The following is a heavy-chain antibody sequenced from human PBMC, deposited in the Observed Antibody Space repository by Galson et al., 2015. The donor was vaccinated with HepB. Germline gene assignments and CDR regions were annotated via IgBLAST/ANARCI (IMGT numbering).Heavy chain of an antibody. D-gene: IGHD4-17*01. CDR1: GYVFSDHY. V-gene: IGHV1-2*02. CDR2: FNPNTDGP. Sequence: SVKVSCKASGYVFSDHYIHWVRQAPGQGLEWMGWFNPNTDGPTFAQKFQGRVTLTRDTSISTTYMELRRLRSDDTAFYYCARGGVRYGDNWFDTWGQGTRITVSS. CDR3: ARGGVRYGDNWFDT. J-gene: IGHJ5*02.